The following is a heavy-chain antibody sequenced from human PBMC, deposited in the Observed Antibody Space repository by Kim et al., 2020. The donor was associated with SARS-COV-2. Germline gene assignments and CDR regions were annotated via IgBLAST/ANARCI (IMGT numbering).Heavy chain of an antibody. CDR3: AKELREGGVRGVFL. Sequence: ADPVKGRFTISRDNTKTPLYLQMNSLRAEDRAVYYCAKELREGGVRGVFLWGQGTLVTVSS. J-gene: IGHJ4*02. V-gene: IGHV3-23*01. D-gene: IGHD3-10*01.